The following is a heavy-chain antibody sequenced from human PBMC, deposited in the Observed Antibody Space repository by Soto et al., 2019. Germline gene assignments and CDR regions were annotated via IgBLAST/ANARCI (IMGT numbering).Heavy chain of an antibody. Sequence: EVQLVESGGGLVQPGGSLRLSCAASGLTFSSYSMNWVRQAPGKGLEWISYIGSSSGSIYYADSVKGRFTISRDNAKNSVYLQMNSLRDEDTAVYYCARDPLPGTSHFDYWGQGTLVTVSS. V-gene: IGHV3-48*02. J-gene: IGHJ4*02. CDR1: GLTFSSYS. D-gene: IGHD1-7*01. CDR3: ARDPLPGTSHFDY. CDR2: IGSSSGSI.